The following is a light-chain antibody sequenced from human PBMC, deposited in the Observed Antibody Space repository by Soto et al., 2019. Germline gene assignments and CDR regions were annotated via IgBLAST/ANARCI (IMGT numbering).Light chain of an antibody. Sequence: DIQMTQSPSTLSASVGDRVTITCRASQSISSWLAWYQQKPGKAPKLLIYKASSLESGVPSRFSGGSSRTEFTLTISSLQPDDFATYYCQQYNSYWTFGQGTKVEIK. CDR1: QSISSW. CDR3: QQYNSYWT. J-gene: IGKJ1*01. V-gene: IGKV1-5*03. CDR2: KAS.